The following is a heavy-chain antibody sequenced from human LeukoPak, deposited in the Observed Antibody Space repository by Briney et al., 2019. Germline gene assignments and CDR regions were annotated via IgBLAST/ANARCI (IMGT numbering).Heavy chain of an antibody. J-gene: IGHJ4*02. Sequence: ASVKVSCKASGYTFTSYGISWVRQAPGRGLEWTGWISAYNGNTNYAQKLQGRVTMTTDTSTSTAYMELRSLRSDDTAVYYCARYYYDSSGYQIDYWGQGTLVTVSS. CDR3: ARYYYDSSGYQIDY. D-gene: IGHD3-22*01. CDR2: ISAYNGNT. V-gene: IGHV1-18*01. CDR1: GYTFTSYG.